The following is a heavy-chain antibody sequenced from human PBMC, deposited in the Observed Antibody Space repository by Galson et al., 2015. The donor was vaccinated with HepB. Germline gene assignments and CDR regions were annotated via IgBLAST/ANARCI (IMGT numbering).Heavy chain of an antibody. D-gene: IGHD6-13*01. CDR3: ARAGIAAAGTGLDY. CDR2: THYRSKWYN. J-gene: IGHJ4*02. CDR1: GDSVSSSSAA. Sequence: CAISGDSVSSSSAAWNWIRQSPSRGLEWLGRTHYRSKWYNDYAVSVKSRITINPDTSKNQFSLQLNSVTPEDTAVYYCARAGIAAAGTGLDYWGQGTLVTVSS. V-gene: IGHV6-1*01.